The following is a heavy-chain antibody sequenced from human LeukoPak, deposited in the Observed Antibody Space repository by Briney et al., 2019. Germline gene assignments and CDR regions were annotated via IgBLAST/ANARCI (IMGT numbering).Heavy chain of an antibody. CDR1: GGSISSNDYY. J-gene: IGHJ4*02. D-gene: IGHD2-2*01. CDR2: TYHSGST. V-gene: IGHV4-39*01. CDR3: ARRRIGYCTSTSCYLGDFDY. Sequence: PSETLSLTCTVSGGSISSNDYYWGWIRQPPGKGLECIGSTYHSGSTYHNPSLKSRVTISVDTSKNQFSLKLSSVTAADTAVYYCARRRIGYCTSTSCYLGDFDYWGQGALVTVSS.